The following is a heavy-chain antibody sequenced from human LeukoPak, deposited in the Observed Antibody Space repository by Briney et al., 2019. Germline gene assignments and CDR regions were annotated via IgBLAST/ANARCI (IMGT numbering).Heavy chain of an antibody. CDR1: GFTLSDHY. D-gene: IGHD3-16*01. V-gene: IGHV3-20*04. J-gene: IGHJ4*02. CDR2: INWNGGST. Sequence: GGSLRLSCAASGFTLSDHYMDWLRQAPGKGLEWVSGINWNGGSTGYADSVKGRFTISRDNAKNSLFLQMNSLRAEDTAVYYCARFSRTTGDIFDYWGQGTLVTVSS. CDR3: ARFSRTTGDIFDY.